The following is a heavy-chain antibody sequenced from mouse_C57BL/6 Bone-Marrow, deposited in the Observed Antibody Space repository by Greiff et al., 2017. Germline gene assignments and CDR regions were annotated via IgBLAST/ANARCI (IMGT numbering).Heavy chain of an antibody. Sequence: QVQLQQSGAELVKPGASVKLSCKASGYTFTEYTIHWVKQRSGQGLEWIGWFYPGSGSIKYNEKFKDKATLTADKSSSTVYMELSRLTSEDSAVYFCARHEGREDYYGSSYWYFDVWGTGTTVTVSS. J-gene: IGHJ1*03. CDR1: GYTFTEYT. D-gene: IGHD1-1*01. CDR2: FYPGSGSI. V-gene: IGHV1-62-2*01. CDR3: ARHEGREDYYGSSYWYFDV.